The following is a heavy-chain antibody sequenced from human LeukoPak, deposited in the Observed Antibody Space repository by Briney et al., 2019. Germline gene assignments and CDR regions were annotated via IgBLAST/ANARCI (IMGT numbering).Heavy chain of an antibody. CDR1: GGSISTSNYY. V-gene: IGHV4-39*07. Sequence: PSETLSLTCTVSGGSISTSNYYWGWIRQPPGKGLEWIGEINHSGSTNYNPSLKSRVTISVDTSTNQFSLKVSSVTAADTAMYYCARPVRGPWGQGTLVTVSS. CDR2: INHSGST. CDR3: ARPVRGP. J-gene: IGHJ5*02.